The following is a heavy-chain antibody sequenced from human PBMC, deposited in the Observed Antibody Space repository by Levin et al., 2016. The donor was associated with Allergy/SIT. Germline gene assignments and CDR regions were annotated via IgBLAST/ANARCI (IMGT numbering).Heavy chain of an antibody. J-gene: IGHJ5*02. D-gene: IGHD2-8*01. Sequence: ASVKVSCKASGYTFTGKYIYWVRQAPGQGLEWVGWINPSNGVTNYAQRFHGRVTLTRDTSISTAYMELRRLKSDDTAVYYCARDVNGAKWFDPWGQGTLVTVPS. V-gene: IGHV1-2*02. CDR2: INPSNGVT. CDR3: ARDVNGAKWFDP. CDR1: GYTFTGKY.